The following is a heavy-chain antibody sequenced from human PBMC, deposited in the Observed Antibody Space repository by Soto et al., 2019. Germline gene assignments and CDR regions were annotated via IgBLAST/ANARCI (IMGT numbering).Heavy chain of an antibody. CDR3: ARADYDFWSGYPEDNWFDP. J-gene: IGHJ5*02. V-gene: IGHV1-46*03. CDR1: GYTFTSYY. D-gene: IGHD3-3*01. CDR2: INPSGGST. Sequence: ASVKVSCKASGYTFTSYYMHWVRQAPGQGLEWMGIINPSGGSTSYAQKFQGRVTMTRDTSTSTVYMELSSLRSEDTAVYYCARADYDFWSGYPEDNWFDPWGQGTLVTVS.